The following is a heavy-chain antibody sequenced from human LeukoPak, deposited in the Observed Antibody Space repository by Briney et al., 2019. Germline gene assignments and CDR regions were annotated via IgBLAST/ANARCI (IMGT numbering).Heavy chain of an antibody. Sequence: SETLSLTCSVSGGSLSNYYWNWIRQPAGKGLEWIGRIYASGSTNYNPSLKSRVTISMDKSKNHFSLNLKSVTAADTGFYYCARDFYGDDGHHPFDYWGQGIQVTVSS. J-gene: IGHJ4*02. CDR2: IYASGST. CDR1: GGSLSNYY. V-gene: IGHV4-4*07. CDR3: ARDFYGDDGHHPFDY. D-gene: IGHD2/OR15-2a*01.